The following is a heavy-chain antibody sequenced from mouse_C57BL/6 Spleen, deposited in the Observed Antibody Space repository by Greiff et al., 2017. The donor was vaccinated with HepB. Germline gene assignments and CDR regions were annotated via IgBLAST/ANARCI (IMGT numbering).Heavy chain of an antibody. D-gene: IGHD2-1*01. CDR2: ISSGGSYT. CDR3: ARPVTGYYFDY. V-gene: IGHV5-6*01. CDR1: GFTFSSYG. Sequence: EVMLVESGGDLVKPGGSLKLSCAASGFTFSSYGMSWVRQTPDKRLEWVATISSGGSYTYYPDSVKGRFTISRDNAKNTLYLQMSSLKSEDTAMYYCARPVTGYYFDYWGQGTTLTVSS. J-gene: IGHJ2*01.